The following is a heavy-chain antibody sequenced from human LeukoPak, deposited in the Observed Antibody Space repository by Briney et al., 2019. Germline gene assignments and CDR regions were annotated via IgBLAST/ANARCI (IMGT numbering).Heavy chain of an antibody. CDR3: ARDQGSGWANFDY. CDR1: GGTFSSYA. CDR2: IIPILGIA. D-gene: IGHD6-19*01. V-gene: IGHV1-69*04. J-gene: IGHJ4*02. Sequence: SVKVSCKSSGGTFSSYAISWVRQAPGQGLEWMGRIIPILGIANYAQKFQGRVTITADKSTSTAYMELSSLRSEDTAVYYCARDQGSGWANFDYWGQGTLVTVSS.